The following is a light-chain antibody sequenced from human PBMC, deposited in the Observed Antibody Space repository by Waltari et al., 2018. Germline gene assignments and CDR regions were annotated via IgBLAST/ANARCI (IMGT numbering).Light chain of an antibody. CDR2: GKN. CDR1: SLRSYY. CDR3: NSRDSSGNPWV. J-gene: IGLJ3*02. Sequence: SSELTQDPAVSVALGQTVRITCQGDSLRSYYASWYQQKPGQAPVLVIYGKNNRPSGIPDRFSGSSSGNTASSTITGAQAEDEADYYCNSRDSSGNPWVFGGGTKLTVL. V-gene: IGLV3-19*01.